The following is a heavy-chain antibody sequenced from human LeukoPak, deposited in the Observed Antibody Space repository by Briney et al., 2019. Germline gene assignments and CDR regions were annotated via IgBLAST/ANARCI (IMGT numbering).Heavy chain of an antibody. CDR3: ARTTVTSYFYYYVDV. CDR1: GFTFSSYT. J-gene: IGHJ6*03. CDR2: ISSSSTYI. V-gene: IGHV3-21*01. Sequence: PGGSLRLSCAASGFTFSSYTMNWVRQAPGKGLEWVSSISSSSTYIYYADSVKGRFTISRGNAKNSLYLQMNSLRAEDTAVYYCARTTVTSYFYYYVDVWGKGTTVTVSS. D-gene: IGHD4-17*01.